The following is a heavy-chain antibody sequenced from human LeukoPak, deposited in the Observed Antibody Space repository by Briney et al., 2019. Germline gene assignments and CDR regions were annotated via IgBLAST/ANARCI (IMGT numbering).Heavy chain of an antibody. D-gene: IGHD1-26*01. V-gene: IGHV3-48*04. CDR1: GFAFGIYA. Sequence: GGSLRLSCSASGFAFGIYALNWFRHTPGKGLEWLSYISSTNAIYYADSVKGRFTISRDNAKESLYLQMNSLRAEDTAVYYCARIYGVGATGYYFDYWGQGTLVTVSS. J-gene: IGHJ4*02. CDR2: ISSTNAI. CDR3: ARIYGVGATGYYFDY.